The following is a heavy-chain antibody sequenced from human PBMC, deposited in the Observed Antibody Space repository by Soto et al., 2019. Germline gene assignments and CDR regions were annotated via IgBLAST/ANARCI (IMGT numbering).Heavy chain of an antibody. V-gene: IGHV4-59*01. CDR2: IYYSGST. CDR3: ARGESYSDY. Sequence: PSETLSLTCTVSGGSISSYYWSWIRQPPGKGLEWIGYIYYSGSTNYNPSLKSRVTISVDTSKNQFSLKLSSVTAADTAVYYCARGESYSDYWGQGTLVT. CDR1: GGSISSYY. J-gene: IGHJ4*02.